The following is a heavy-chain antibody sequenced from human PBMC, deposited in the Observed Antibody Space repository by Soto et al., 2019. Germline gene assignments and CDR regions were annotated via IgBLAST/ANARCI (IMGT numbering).Heavy chain of an antibody. CDR2: ISAYNGNT. Sequence: ASVKVSCKASGYNFTNYGISWVRQAPGQGLEWMGWISAYNGNTKYAQKLQGRVTMTTDTSTSTAYMELRSLRSDDTAVYYCARGVGSGSYYNQYNWFDPWGQGTLVTVSS. V-gene: IGHV1-18*01. CDR1: GYNFTNYG. CDR3: ARGVGSGSYYNQYNWFDP. J-gene: IGHJ5*02. D-gene: IGHD3-10*01.